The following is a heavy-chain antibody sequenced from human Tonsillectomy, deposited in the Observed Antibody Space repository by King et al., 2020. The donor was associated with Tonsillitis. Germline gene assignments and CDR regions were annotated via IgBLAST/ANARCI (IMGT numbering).Heavy chain of an antibody. Sequence: QLVESGGGLVQPGGSLRLSCAASGFTFSSYWMSWVRQAPGKGLEWVANINQDGSEKYYVDSVKGRFTISRDYAKNSLYLQMNSLRAEDTAEYYCARPEYSGYEEEHWGQGTLVTVSS. J-gene: IGHJ1*01. D-gene: IGHD5-12*01. CDR2: INQDGSEK. CDR1: GFTFSSYW. CDR3: ARPEYSGYEEEH. V-gene: IGHV3-7*01.